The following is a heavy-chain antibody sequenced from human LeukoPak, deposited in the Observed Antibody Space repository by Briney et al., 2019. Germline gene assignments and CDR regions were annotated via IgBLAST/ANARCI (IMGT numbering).Heavy chain of an antibody. V-gene: IGHV3-48*01. Sequence: GGSLRLSCVASGFTLSSHNINWVRQAPGKGLEWVSHISSSGSVTYYGDSVKGRITISRDNAKNSVSLYMNSLRAEDWAVYYCARPGITAFDIWGQGIMVTVSS. D-gene: IGHD3-10*01. CDR2: ISSSGSVT. J-gene: IGHJ3*02. CDR3: ARPGITAFDI. CDR1: GFTLSSHN.